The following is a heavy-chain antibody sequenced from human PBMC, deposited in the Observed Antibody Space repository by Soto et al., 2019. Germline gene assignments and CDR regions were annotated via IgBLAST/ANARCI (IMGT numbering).Heavy chain of an antibody. V-gene: IGHV3-21*06. CDR2: ITPSSNYM. CDR1: GFTFSSYR. J-gene: IGHJ4*02. Sequence: EVQLVESGGGRDQHGGSLGLSCADSGFTFSSYRLIWVRPAPGRGLEWVSSITPSSNYMFYADSVKGRFTISRDYANNSLYRQMNCRRVEDTAVYYCARDGSGREFDFWSQVTLVTDSA. D-gene: IGHD6-25*01. CDR3: ARDGSGREFDF.